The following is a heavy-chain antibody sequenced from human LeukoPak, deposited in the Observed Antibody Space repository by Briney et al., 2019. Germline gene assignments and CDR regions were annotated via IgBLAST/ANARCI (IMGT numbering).Heavy chain of an antibody. CDR2: TYYRSKWYN. D-gene: IGHD1-26*01. J-gene: IGHJ3*02. V-gene: IGHV6-1*01. CDR1: GDSVSSNSAA. Sequence: SQTPSLTCAISGDSVSSNSAAWNWIRQSPSRGLEWLGRTYYRSKWYNDYAVSVKSRITINPDTSKNQFSLQLNSVTPEDTAVYYCASNIGSDDAFDIWGQGTMVTVSS. CDR3: ASNIGSDDAFDI.